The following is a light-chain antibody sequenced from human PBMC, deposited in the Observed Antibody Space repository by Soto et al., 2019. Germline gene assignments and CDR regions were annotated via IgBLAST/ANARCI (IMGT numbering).Light chain of an antibody. CDR1: SSDVGLYHY. J-gene: IGLJ1*01. CDR3: SSYTNVFIYV. V-gene: IGLV2-14*01. CDR2: GVS. Sequence: LPHPGPRCRTRGKSITTSSTGTSSDVGLYHYVTWYQQSTGKSPKRIVYGVSHWPSGVCTRFSGSKSGNTASLTISGLHTEDEADYYCSSYTNVFIYVFGTGTKVTVL.